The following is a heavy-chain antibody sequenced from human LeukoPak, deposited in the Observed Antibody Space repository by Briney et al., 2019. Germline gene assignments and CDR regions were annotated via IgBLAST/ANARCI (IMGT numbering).Heavy chain of an antibody. J-gene: IGHJ3*02. CDR1: GVSISSGGYS. CDR2: IYYSGST. V-gene: IGHV4-61*08. D-gene: IGHD2-2*02. CDR3: AREYCSSTSCYKADAFDI. Sequence: SETLSLTCAVSGVSISSGGYSWSWIQQPPGKGLEWIGYIYYSGSTNYNPSLKSRVTISIDTSKNQFSLKLSSVTAADTAVYYCAREYCSSTSCYKADAFDIWGQGTMVTVSS.